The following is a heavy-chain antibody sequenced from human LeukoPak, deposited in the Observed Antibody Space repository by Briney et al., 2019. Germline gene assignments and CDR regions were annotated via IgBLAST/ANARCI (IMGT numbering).Heavy chain of an antibody. D-gene: IGHD4-17*01. CDR3: ARQGTTVTFSSY. J-gene: IGHJ4*02. CDR1: GYSISSGYY. Sequence: TSETLSLTCAVSGYSISSGYYWGWIRQPPGKGLEWIGSIYHSGSTYYNPSLKSRVTISVDTSKNQLSLKLSSVTAADTAVYYCARQGTTVTFSSYWGQGTLVTVSS. CDR2: IYHSGST. V-gene: IGHV4-38-2*01.